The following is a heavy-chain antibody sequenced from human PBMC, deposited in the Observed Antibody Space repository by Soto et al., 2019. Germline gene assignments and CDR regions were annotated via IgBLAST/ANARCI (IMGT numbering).Heavy chain of an antibody. V-gene: IGHV3-30-3*01. D-gene: IGHD1-20*01. CDR1: GFTFSSYA. CDR3: AREGNWSDLFDY. CDR2: ISYDGSNK. J-gene: IGHJ4*02. Sequence: GGSLRLSCAASGFTFSSYAMHWVRQAPGKGLEWVAVISYDGSNKYYADSVKGRFTISRDNSKNTLYLQMNSLRAEDTAVYYCAREGNWSDLFDYWGQGTLVTVSS.